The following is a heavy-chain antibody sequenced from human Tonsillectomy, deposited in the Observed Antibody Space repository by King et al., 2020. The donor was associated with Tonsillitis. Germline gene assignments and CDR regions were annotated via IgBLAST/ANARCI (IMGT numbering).Heavy chain of an antibody. V-gene: IGHV4-38-2*01. Sequence: QLQESGPGLVKPSETLSLTCAVSGYSISSGYYWGWIRQPPGKGLEWIGSIYHSGSTYYNPSLKSRVTISVDTSKNQFSLKLGSVTAADTAVYYCARGLEVGATGNWGQGTLVTVSS. D-gene: IGHD1-26*01. CDR2: IYHSGST. CDR3: ARGLEVGATGN. J-gene: IGHJ4*02. CDR1: GYSISSGYY.